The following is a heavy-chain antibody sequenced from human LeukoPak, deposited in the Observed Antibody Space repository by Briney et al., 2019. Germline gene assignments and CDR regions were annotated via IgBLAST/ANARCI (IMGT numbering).Heavy chain of an antibody. CDR3: ARGRMATIDY. D-gene: IGHD5-24*01. Sequence: PSETLSLTCVVYGGSFSGYSWSWIRQPPGKGLEWIGEINQRRNTNYNPSLKSRVTISVDRSKNQFSLKLSSVTAADTAVYYCARGRMATIDYWGQGTLVTVSS. J-gene: IGHJ4*02. CDR2: INQRRNT. CDR1: GGSFSGYS. V-gene: IGHV4-34*01.